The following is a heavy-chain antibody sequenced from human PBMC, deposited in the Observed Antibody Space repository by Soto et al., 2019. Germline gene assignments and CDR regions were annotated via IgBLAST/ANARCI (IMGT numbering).Heavy chain of an antibody. J-gene: IGHJ4*02. CDR3: ARGGNDYIWGSYGNYFDY. V-gene: IGHV4-31*03. CDR1: GGSISSGGYY. CDR2: IYYSGST. Sequence: SETLSLTCTVSGGSISSGGYYWSWIRQHPGKGLEWIGYIYYSGSTYYNPSLKSRVTISVDTSKNQFSLKLSSVTAADTAVYYCARGGNDYIWGSYGNYFDYWGQGTLVTVSS. D-gene: IGHD3-16*01.